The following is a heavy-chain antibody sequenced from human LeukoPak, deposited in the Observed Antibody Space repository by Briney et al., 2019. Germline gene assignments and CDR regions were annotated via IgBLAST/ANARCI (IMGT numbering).Heavy chain of an antibody. CDR1: GSTFSTYA. Sequence: GGSLRLSCAASGSTFSTYAMHWVRQAPGKGLEWVAVILYDGSNEHYTDSVRGRFTISRDNPKNTLWLQMNSLTADDTAVYYCARGEFSGLDYWGQGTLVTVSS. V-gene: IGHV3-30-3*01. D-gene: IGHD5-12*01. J-gene: IGHJ4*02. CDR3: ARGEFSGLDY. CDR2: ILYDGSNE.